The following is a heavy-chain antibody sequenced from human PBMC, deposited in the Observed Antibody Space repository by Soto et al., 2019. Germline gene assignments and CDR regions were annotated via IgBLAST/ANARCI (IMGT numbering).Heavy chain of an antibody. Sequence: ASVKVSCKASGYNFVSYGFNWVRQAPGQGLEWMGWISAYNGYTKYTQKLQGRVTMTTDTSTGTAYMELSSLNSEDTAVYYCATGGTIFGVVTNWGQGTLVTVSS. CDR2: ISAYNGYT. CDR1: GYNFVSYG. CDR3: ATGGTIFGVVTN. D-gene: IGHD3-3*01. J-gene: IGHJ4*02. V-gene: IGHV1-18*01.